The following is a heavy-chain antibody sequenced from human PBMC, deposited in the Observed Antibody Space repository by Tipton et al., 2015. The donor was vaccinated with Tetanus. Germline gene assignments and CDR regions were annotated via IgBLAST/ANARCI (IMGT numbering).Heavy chain of an antibody. D-gene: IGHD2-21*02. V-gene: IGHV4-39*01. Sequence: TLSLTCTVSRGSISSGTFYWDWIRPPPGKGLEWIGNIYYNGNTLENPSLKGRVTLSLDKSKNQFSLNLTSVTAADTAVYYCARTADNWFDPWGQGTLVTVSS. CDR1: RGSISSGTFY. CDR3: ARTADNWFDP. CDR2: IYYNGNT. J-gene: IGHJ5*02.